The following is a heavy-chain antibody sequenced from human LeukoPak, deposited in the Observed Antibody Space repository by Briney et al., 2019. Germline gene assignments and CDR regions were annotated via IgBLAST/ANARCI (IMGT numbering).Heavy chain of an antibody. D-gene: IGHD3-22*01. Sequence: ASVTVSCKASGYSFTTYYMHWVRQAPGQGLEWMGIINPSGGSTSYAQKFQGRVTMTEDTSTDTAYMELSSLRSDDTAVYYCASGGGYYYNNWFDPWGQGTLVTVSS. V-gene: IGHV1-46*01. J-gene: IGHJ5*02. CDR1: GYSFTTYY. CDR3: ASGGGYYYNNWFDP. CDR2: INPSGGST.